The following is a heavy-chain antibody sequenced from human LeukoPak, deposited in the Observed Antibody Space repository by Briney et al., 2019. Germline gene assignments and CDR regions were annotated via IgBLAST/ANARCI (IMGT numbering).Heavy chain of an antibody. CDR2: IDPSDSYT. D-gene: IGHD3-16*01. V-gene: IGHV5-10-1*01. J-gene: IGHJ2*01. CDR1: GYSFTSYW. Sequence: GESLRISCKGSGYSFTSYWISWVRQMPGKGLEWMGRIDPSDSYTNYSPSFQGHVTISADKSISTAYLQWSSLKASDTAMYYCARHLSALRGTRHWYFDLWGRGTLVTVSS. CDR3: ARHLSALRGTRHWYFDL.